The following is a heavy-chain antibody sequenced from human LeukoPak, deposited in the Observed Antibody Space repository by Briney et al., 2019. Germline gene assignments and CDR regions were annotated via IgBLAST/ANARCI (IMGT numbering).Heavy chain of an antibody. CDR2: IYYSGST. Sequence: SETLSLTCTVSGGSISGGGYYWSWIRQHPGKGLEWIGYIYYSGSTYYNPSLKSRVTMSVDKSKNQFSLNLSSVTAADTAVYYCARGYESSGYFDYWGQGTLVTVSS. V-gene: IGHV4-31*03. CDR3: ARGYESSGYFDY. D-gene: IGHD3-22*01. CDR1: GGSISGGGYY. J-gene: IGHJ4*02.